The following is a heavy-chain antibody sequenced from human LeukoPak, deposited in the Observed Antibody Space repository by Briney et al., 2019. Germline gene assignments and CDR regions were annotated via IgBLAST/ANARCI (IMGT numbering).Heavy chain of an antibody. CDR1: GFTFSSYS. D-gene: IGHD6-19*01. V-gene: IGHV3-21*01. CDR2: ISSSSSYI. Sequence: GGSLRLSCAASGFTFSSYSMNWVRQAPGKGLGWVSSISSSSSYIYYADSVKGRFTISRDNAKNSLYLQMNSLRAEDTAVYYCARGFSSGWHVWDYFDYWGQGTLVTVSS. CDR3: ARGFSSGWHVWDYFDY. J-gene: IGHJ4*02.